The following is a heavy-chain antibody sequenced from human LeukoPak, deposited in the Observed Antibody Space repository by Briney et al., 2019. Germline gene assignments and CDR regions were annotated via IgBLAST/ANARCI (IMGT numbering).Heavy chain of an antibody. Sequence: GGSLRLSCSASGFTFSTYAMSWVRQAPGKGLEWVATVSGTGVNTYYADSVKGRFTVSRDNSKNTYLQKNNLRVGDTAVYYYAKGDGRGWSDWGQGTLVTVSS. J-gene: IGHJ4*02. V-gene: IGHV3-23*01. CDR3: AKGDGRGWSD. CDR2: VSGTGVNT. CDR1: GFTFSTYA. D-gene: IGHD6-19*01.